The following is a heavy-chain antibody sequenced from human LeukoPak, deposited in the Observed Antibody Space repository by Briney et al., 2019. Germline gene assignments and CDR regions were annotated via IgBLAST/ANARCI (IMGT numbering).Heavy chain of an antibody. CDR2: ISAYNGNT. J-gene: IGHJ3*01. D-gene: IGHD1-26*01. CDR1: GYIFSNYG. Sequence: ASVEVSCKTSGYIFSNYGVTWVRQAPGQGLEWMGWISAYNGNTKHAQKLQGRVTMTTDTSTSTVYMELRRLKSDDTAVYYCARGSGASDSDAFDFWGQGTMVTVSS. CDR3: ARGSGASDSDAFDF. V-gene: IGHV1-18*01.